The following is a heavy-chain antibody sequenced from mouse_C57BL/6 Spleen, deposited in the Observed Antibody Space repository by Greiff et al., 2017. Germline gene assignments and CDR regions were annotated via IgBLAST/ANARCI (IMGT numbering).Heavy chain of an antibody. V-gene: IGHV5-6*01. D-gene: IGHD1-1*01. Sequence: EVHLVESGGDLVKPGGSLKLSCAASGFTFSSYGMSWVRQTPDKRLEWVATISSGGSYTYYPDSVKGRFTISRDNAKNTLYLQMSSLKSEDTAMYYCARQGYYGSPYFDYWGQGTTLTVSS. CDR1: GFTFSSYG. J-gene: IGHJ2*01. CDR3: ARQGYYGSPYFDY. CDR2: ISSGGSYT.